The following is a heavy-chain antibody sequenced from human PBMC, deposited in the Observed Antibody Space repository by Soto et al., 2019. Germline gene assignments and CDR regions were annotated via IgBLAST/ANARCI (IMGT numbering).Heavy chain of an antibody. CDR3: SRNTSGWFYYFDY. D-gene: IGHD6-19*01. Sequence: PGGSLRLSCAASGFIFSNFWMSWVRQAPGKRLEWVANIKQDGSEKYYVDSVKGRFTISRDNAKSSLYLQMNSVRAEDTAVYYCSRNTSGWFYYFDYWGQGTLVTVSS. J-gene: IGHJ4*02. V-gene: IGHV3-7*03. CDR1: GFIFSNFW. CDR2: IKQDGSEK.